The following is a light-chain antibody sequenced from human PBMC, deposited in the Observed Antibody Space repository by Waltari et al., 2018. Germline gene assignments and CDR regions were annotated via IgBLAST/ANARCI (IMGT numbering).Light chain of an antibody. V-gene: IGKV1-5*03. J-gene: IGKJ1*01. CDR3: QQYDNYWT. Sequence: ITCRASHSITNWLACFQQKPGKAPKLLIYRASNLESGVPSRFSGSGSGTEFTLTISSLQPDDFATYYCQQYDNYWTFGQGTKVEIK. CDR2: RAS. CDR1: HSITNW.